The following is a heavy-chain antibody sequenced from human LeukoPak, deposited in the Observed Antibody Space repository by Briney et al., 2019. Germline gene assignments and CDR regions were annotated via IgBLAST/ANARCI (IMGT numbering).Heavy chain of an antibody. D-gene: IGHD1-1*01. CDR2: IQTDGSHK. V-gene: IGHV3-7*01. CDR1: GFTFSSYW. Sequence: PGGSLRLSCAASGFTFSSYWMTWVRQAPGKGLEWVANIQTDGSHKYYVDSVKGRFNVSRDNSKNILYLQMNSLRAEDTALYYCAKDQRVWNGGSWWFDPWGQGTLVTVSS. CDR3: AKDQRVWNGGSWWFDP. J-gene: IGHJ5*02.